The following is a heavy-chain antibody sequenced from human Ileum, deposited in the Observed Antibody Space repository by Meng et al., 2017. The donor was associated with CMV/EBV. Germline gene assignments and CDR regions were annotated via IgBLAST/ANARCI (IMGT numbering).Heavy chain of an antibody. J-gene: IGHJ5*02. Sequence: YTFTGYYMHWGRQAPGQGLEWMGWINPNSGGTNYAQKFQGRVTMTRDTSISTAYMELSRLRSDDTAVYYCARAGVYSSSWVNWFDPWGQGTLVTVSS. CDR3: ARAGVYSSSWVNWFDP. CDR1: YTFTGYY. CDR2: INPNSGGT. V-gene: IGHV1-2*02. D-gene: IGHD6-13*01.